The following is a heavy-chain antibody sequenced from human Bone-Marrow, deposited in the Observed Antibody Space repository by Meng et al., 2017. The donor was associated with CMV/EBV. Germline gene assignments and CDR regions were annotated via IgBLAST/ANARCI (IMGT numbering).Heavy chain of an antibody. Sequence: SETLSLTCTVSGGSISSSTYYWCWIRQPPGKGLEWIGSIYHSGNTYYNPSLKSRVTISVDTSKSQFSLKLSSVTAANTAVYYCARGEGTTSNGFDYWGQGPLVTVSS. D-gene: IGHD2/OR15-2a*01. CDR2: IYHSGNT. CDR3: ARGEGTTSNGFDY. J-gene: IGHJ4*02. V-gene: IGHV4-39*07. CDR1: GGSISSSTYY.